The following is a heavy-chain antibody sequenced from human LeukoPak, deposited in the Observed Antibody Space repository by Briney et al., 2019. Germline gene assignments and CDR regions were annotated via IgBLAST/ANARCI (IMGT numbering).Heavy chain of an antibody. V-gene: IGHV4-34*01. CDR3: ARTNARRGYCSSTSCYSHGMDV. CDR2: INHSGST. CDR1: GGSFSGYY. D-gene: IGHD2-2*01. Sequence: SETLSLTCAVYGGSFSGYYWRWIRQPPGKGLEGIGEINHSGSTNYNPCLKSRVTISVGTSKNQFSLKLSSATAADTAVYYCARTNARRGYCSSTSCYSHGMDVWGQGTTVTVSS. J-gene: IGHJ6*02.